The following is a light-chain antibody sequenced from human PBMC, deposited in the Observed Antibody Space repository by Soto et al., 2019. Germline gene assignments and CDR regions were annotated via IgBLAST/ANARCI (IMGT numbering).Light chain of an antibody. Sequence: QSALTQPASVSGSPGQSITISCTGTSSDVGGYNHVSWYQHHPGKAPKLMIYEVSNRPSGVSNRFSGSKSGNTASLTISGVQADDEADYYCNSHTSSNTRVFGTGTKGTVL. CDR1: SSDVGGYNH. CDR2: EVS. CDR3: NSHTSSNTRV. V-gene: IGLV2-14*01. J-gene: IGLJ1*01.